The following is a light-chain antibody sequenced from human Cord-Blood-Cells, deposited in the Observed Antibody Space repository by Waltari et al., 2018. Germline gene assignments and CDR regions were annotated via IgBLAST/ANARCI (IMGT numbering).Light chain of an antibody. CDR3: QVWDSSSDHWV. V-gene: IGLV3-21*03. CDR2: EES. J-gene: IGLJ3*02. CDR1: NIGSKS. Sequence: SYVLTQPPSVSVAPGKTARITCGGNNIGSKSVHWYQQKPGQAPVLVVHEESDRPSGIPERFSGSNSGNTATLTISRVEAGDEADYYCQVWDSSSDHWVFGGGTKLTVL.